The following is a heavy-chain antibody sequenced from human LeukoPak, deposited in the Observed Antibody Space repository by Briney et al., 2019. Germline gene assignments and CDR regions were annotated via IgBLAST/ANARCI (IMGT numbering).Heavy chain of an antibody. CDR2: ISSTSIYT. V-gene: IGHV3-11*03. Sequence: PGGSLRLSCTASGFIFNDYYMSWIRQAPGKGLEWLSYISSTSIYTNYADSVKGRFTISRDDANNSLLLQMNSLRAEDTAVYYCARAVSSGYDPFDYWGQGTLVTVSS. CDR3: ARAVSSGYDPFDY. CDR1: GFIFNDYY. D-gene: IGHD3-22*01. J-gene: IGHJ4*02.